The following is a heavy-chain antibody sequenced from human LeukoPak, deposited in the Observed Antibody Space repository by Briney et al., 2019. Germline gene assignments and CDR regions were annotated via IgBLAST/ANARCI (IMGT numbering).Heavy chain of an antibody. J-gene: IGHJ5*02. V-gene: IGHV3-74*01. CDR1: AFTFTDYW. Sequence: GGSLRLSCAASAFTFTDYWMHWVRQAPGKGLVWVSRINADGSSTTYADSVRGRFTISRDNAKNTLYLQMNSLSVDDTAVYYCARSGSVGGNNWFDPWGQGTLVTVSS. CDR2: INADGSST. D-gene: IGHD1-26*01. CDR3: ARSGSVGGNNWFDP.